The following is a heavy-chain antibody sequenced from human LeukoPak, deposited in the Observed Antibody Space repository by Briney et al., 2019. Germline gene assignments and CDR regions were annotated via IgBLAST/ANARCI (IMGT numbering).Heavy chain of an antibody. CDR1: GYTFTKYG. Sequence: EASVKVSCKTSGYTFTKYGISWVRQAPGQGPEWMGWISVYDGNTNYAQKLQDRLTLTTDTSTDTAHMELRSLRSDDTAVYYCVRARGDRSGYYRYWGQGTLVTVSS. CDR2: ISVYDGNT. V-gene: IGHV1-18*01. CDR3: VRARGDRSGYYRY. D-gene: IGHD3-22*01. J-gene: IGHJ4*02.